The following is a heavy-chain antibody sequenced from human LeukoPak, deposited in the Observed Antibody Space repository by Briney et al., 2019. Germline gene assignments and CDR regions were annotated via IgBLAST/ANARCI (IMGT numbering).Heavy chain of an antibody. V-gene: IGHV4-4*07. D-gene: IGHD2-2*01. CDR2: VYNSESI. J-gene: IGHJ5*02. Sequence: SETLSLTCTVSGGSINGYYWSWTRQPAGKGLEWIGRVYNSESINYNPSLRSRVTMSIDTSKNQFYLKLNSVTAADTAVYYCARDRSSSYTRDWFDPWGQGALVTVSS. CDR1: GGSINGYY. CDR3: ARDRSSSYTRDWFDP.